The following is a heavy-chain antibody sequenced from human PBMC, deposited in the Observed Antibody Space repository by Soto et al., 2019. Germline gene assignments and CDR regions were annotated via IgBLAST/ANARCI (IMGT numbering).Heavy chain of an antibody. CDR3: ARVGYYDSSGYYITYYYYGMDV. D-gene: IGHD3-22*01. Sequence: SETLSLTCTVSGGSISSYYWSWIRQPPGKGLEWIGYIYYSGSTNYNPSLKSRVTISVDTPKNQFSLKLSSVTAADTAVYYCARVGYYDSSGYYITYYYYGMDVWGQGTTVTVSS. CDR1: GGSISSYY. J-gene: IGHJ6*02. CDR2: IYYSGST. V-gene: IGHV4-59*01.